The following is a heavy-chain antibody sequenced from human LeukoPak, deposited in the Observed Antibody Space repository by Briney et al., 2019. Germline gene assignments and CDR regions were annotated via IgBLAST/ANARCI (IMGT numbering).Heavy chain of an antibody. D-gene: IGHD6-19*01. CDR2: IYYSGST. CDR3: ARFQAIAVAGRYYYYYGMDV. V-gene: IGHV4-59*01. CDR1: GGSISSYY. J-gene: IGHJ6*02. Sequence: KPSETLSLTCTVSGGSISSYYWNWIRQPPGKGLEWIGYIYYSGSTNYNPSLKSRVTISVDTSKNQFSLKLSSVTAADTAVYYCARFQAIAVAGRYYYYYGMDVWGQGTTVTVSS.